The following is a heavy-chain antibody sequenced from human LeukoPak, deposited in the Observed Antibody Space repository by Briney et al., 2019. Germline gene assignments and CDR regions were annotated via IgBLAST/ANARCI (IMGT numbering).Heavy chain of an antibody. D-gene: IGHD3-16*01. CDR2: TSGGGGST. CDR1: GFTFRNYA. Sequence: PGGSLRLSCAASGFTFRNYAMSWVRQAPGKGLEWVSGTSGGGGSTYYADSVRGRFTMSRDNSKNTLYLQMNSLRAADTAVYYCAKQPFSDDYSFDYWGQGTLVTVSS. V-gene: IGHV3-23*01. CDR3: AKQPFSDDYSFDY. J-gene: IGHJ4*02.